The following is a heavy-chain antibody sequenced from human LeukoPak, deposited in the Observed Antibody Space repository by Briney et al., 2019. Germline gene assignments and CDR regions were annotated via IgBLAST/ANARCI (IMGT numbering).Heavy chain of an antibody. D-gene: IGHD3-22*01. V-gene: IGHV3-11*01. J-gene: IGHJ4*02. CDR3: ARVQPHYYDSSSYPPDY. CDR2: ISSSGSTI. CDR1: GFTFSDYY. Sequence: GGSLRLSCAASGFTFSDYYMSWIRQAPGKGLEWVSYISSSGSTIYYADSVKGRFTISRDNAKNSLYLQMNSLRAEDTAVYYCARVQPHYYDSSSYPPDYWGQGTLVTVSS.